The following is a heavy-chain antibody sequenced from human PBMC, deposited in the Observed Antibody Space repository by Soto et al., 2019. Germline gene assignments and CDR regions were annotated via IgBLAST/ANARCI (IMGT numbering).Heavy chain of an antibody. D-gene: IGHD6-19*01. CDR2: IYHSGST. J-gene: IGHJ5*02. CDR3: ARGIAVAGTGWFDP. V-gene: IGHV4-38-2*01. Sequence: PSETLSLTCAVSGYSISSGYYWGWIRQPPGKGLEWIGSIYHSGSTYYNPSLKSRVTISVDTSKNQFSPKLSSVTAADTAVYYCARGIAVAGTGWFDPWGQGTLVTVS. CDR1: GYSISSGYY.